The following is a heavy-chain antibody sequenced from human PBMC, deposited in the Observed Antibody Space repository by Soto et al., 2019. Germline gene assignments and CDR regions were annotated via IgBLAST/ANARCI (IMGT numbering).Heavy chain of an antibody. CDR3: ARDYGDYDRAFDI. CDR2: INHSGST. J-gene: IGHJ3*02. D-gene: IGHD4-17*01. CDR1: GGSFSGYY. Sequence: LTCAVYGGSFSGYYWSWIRQPPGKGLEWIGEINHSGSTNYNPSLKSRVTISVDTSKNQFSLKLSSVTAADTAVYYCARDYGDYDRAFDIWGQGTMVTVSS. V-gene: IGHV4-34*01.